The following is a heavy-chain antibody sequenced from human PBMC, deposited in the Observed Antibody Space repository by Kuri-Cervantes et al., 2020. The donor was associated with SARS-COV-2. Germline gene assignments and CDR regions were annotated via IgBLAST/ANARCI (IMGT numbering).Heavy chain of an antibody. V-gene: IGHV1-46*01. CDR2: INPSGGST. D-gene: IGHD3-3*01. CDR1: GYTFTSYY. Sequence: ASVKVSCKASGYTFTSYYMHWVRQPPGQELEWMGIINPSGGSTSYAQKLQGRVTMTRDTSTSTVYMELSSLRSEDTAVYYCARDALPTIFGVVIIHWFDPWGQGTLVTVSS. CDR3: ARDALPTIFGVVIIHWFDP. J-gene: IGHJ5*02.